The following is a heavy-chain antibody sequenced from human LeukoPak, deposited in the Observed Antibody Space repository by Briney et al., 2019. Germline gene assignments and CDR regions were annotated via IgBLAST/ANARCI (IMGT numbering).Heavy chain of an antibody. CDR1: GGSFSGYY. V-gene: IGHV4-34*01. Sequence: SETLSLTCAVYGGSFSGYYWSWIRQPPGKGLEWIGEINHSGSTNYNPSLKSRVTISVDTSKNQFSLKLSSVTAADTAVYYCARDTPLDVDTAMVPLRGMDVWGQGTTVTVSS. J-gene: IGHJ6*02. CDR2: INHSGST. CDR3: ARDTPLDVDTAMVPLRGMDV. D-gene: IGHD5-18*01.